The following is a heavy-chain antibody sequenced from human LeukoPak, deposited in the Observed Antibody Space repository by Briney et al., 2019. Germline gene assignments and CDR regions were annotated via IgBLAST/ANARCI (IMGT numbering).Heavy chain of an antibody. CDR2: IYYSGST. D-gene: IGHD7-27*01. CDR3: ARGWGYFDS. V-gene: IGHV4-59*08. J-gene: IGHJ4*02. Sequence: PGGSLRLSCAASGFTFSAYYMTWIRQPPGKGLEWIGYIYYSGSTNYSPSLKSRVTISVDTSKNQFSLKLSSVTAADTAVYYCARGWGYFDSWGQGTLVTVSS. CDR1: GFTFSAYY.